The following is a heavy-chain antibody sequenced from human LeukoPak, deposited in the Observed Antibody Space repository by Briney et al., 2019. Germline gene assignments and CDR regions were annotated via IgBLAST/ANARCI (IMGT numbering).Heavy chain of an antibody. CDR3: ARDVGGNSAVDY. CDR2: INPNSGGT. Sequence: ASVKVSCKASGYTFTGYYMHWVRQAPGQGLEWMGWINPNSGGTNYAQKFQGRVTTTRDTSISTAYMELSRLRSDDTAVYYCARDVGGNSAVDYWGQGTLVTVSS. V-gene: IGHV1-2*02. J-gene: IGHJ4*02. D-gene: IGHD4-23*01. CDR1: GYTFTGYY.